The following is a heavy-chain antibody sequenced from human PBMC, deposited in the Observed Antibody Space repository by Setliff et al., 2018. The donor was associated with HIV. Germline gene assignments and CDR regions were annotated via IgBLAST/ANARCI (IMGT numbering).Heavy chain of an antibody. CDR2: FHFSGST. CDR1: GASMRGTNYY. V-gene: IGHV4-39*01. CDR3: ARPSLGIGGGSKFDS. Sequence: SETLSLTCTVSGASMRGTNYYWGWVRQHPGKGLEWIGNFHFSGSTYYNPSLKSRVTISVDPSQNQFSLRLISVTAADAAIYYCARPSLGIGGGSKFDSWGQGIRVTVSS. D-gene: IGHD3-3*01. J-gene: IGHJ4*02.